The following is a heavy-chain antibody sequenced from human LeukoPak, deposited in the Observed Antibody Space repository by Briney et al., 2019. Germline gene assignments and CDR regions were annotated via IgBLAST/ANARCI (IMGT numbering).Heavy chain of an antibody. CDR2: FDPEDGET. CDR1: GYTLTELS. V-gene: IGHV1-24*01. Sequence: GVSVKVSCKVSGYTLTELSIHWVRQAPGKGLEWMGGFDPEDGETIYAQKFQGRVTMTEDTSTDTAYMELSSLRSEDTAVYYCATASMSKTPDFDYWGQGTLVTVSS. J-gene: IGHJ4*02. CDR3: ATASMSKTPDFDY. D-gene: IGHD2/OR15-2a*01.